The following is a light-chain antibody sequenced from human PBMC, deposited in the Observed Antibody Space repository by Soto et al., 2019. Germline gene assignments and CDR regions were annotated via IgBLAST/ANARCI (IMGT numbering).Light chain of an antibody. J-gene: IGLJ3*02. CDR1: TSNIGKNT. CDR2: YDD. CDR3: GAWDDTLNGRV. V-gene: IGLV1-36*01. Sequence: QSVLTQPPSVSAGPGQRGTISCSGSTSNIGKNTGNWYQQLPGEAPKLFIYYDDLLASGVSDRFSGSKSGTSASLAISGLQSEDEADYYCGAWDDTLNGRVFGGGTKLTVL.